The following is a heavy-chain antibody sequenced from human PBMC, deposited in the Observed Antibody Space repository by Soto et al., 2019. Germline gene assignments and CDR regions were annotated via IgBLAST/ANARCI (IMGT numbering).Heavy chain of an antibody. CDR2: IYYSGST. J-gene: IGHJ4*02. CDR1: GGSISSGDYY. V-gene: IGHV4-30-4*01. CDR3: ARARALWFGEIDY. Sequence: PSETLSLTCTVSGGSISSGDYYWSWIHQPPGKGLEWIGYIYYSGSTYYNPSLKSRVTISVDTSKNQFSLKLSSVTAADTAVYYCARARALWFGEIDYWGQGTLVTVSS. D-gene: IGHD3-10*01.